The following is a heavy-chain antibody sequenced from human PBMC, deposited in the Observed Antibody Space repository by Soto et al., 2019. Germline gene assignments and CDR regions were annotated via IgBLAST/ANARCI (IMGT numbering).Heavy chain of an antibody. V-gene: IGHV4-30-2*01. J-gene: IGHJ4*02. D-gene: IGHD3-22*01. CDR3: ARGPYYYNSGGSLGY. CDR1: GGSISSGGYS. Sequence: SETLSLTCAVSGGSISSGGYSWSWIRQPPGKGLEWIVYIYHSGSTYYNPSLKSRVTISVDRSKNQFSLRLSSVTAADTAVYYCARGPYYYNSGGSLGYWGQGALVTVSS. CDR2: IYHSGST.